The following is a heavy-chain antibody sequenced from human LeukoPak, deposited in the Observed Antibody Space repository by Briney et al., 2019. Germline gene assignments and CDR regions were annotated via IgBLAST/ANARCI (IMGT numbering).Heavy chain of an antibody. CDR2: IYYSGST. J-gene: IGHJ5*02. CDR3: ARGSSNLDP. Sequence: SEILSLTCTVSGGSISSYYWSWIRQPPGKGLEWIGYIYYSGSTNYNPSLKSRVTISVDTSKNQFSLKLSSVTAADTAVYYCARGSSNLDPWGQGTLVTVSS. V-gene: IGHV4-59*01. CDR1: GGSISSYY.